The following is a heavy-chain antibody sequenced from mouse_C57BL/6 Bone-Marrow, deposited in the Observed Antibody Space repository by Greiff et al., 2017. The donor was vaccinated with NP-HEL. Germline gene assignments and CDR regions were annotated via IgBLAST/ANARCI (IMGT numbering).Heavy chain of an antibody. CDR2: ISYDGSN. CDR3: AREKNYYGSSYPYYAMDY. CDR1: GYSITSGYY. J-gene: IGHJ4*01. D-gene: IGHD1-1*01. V-gene: IGHV3-6*01. Sequence: EVKLMESGPGLVKPSQSLSLTCSVTGYSITSGYYWNWIRQFPGNKLEWMGYISYDGSNNYNPSLKNRISITRDTSKNQFFLKLNSVTTEDTATYYCAREKNYYGSSYPYYAMDYWGQGTSVTVSS.